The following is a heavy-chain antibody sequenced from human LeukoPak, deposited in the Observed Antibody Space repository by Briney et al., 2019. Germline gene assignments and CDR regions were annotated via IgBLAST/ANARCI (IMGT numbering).Heavy chain of an antibody. CDR1: GDSINSAIYC. D-gene: IGHD2-15*01. CDR3: ARYCNAGACSMFKTFDV. J-gene: IGHJ3*01. Sequence: SETQSLTCTVSGDSINSAIYCWGWIRQPPGKDLEWIGTICHSGNTYYNPSLKSRVTVSVDTSKSQLSLRLNSVTAADTSVYYCARYCNAGACSMFKTFDVWGQGTMVTVSS. CDR2: ICHSGNT. V-gene: IGHV4-39*01.